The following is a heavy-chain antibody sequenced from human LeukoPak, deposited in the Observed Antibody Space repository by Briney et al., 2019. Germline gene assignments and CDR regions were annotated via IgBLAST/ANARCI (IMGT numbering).Heavy chain of an antibody. J-gene: IGHJ4*02. D-gene: IGHD5-24*01. CDR3: ARDRGNDYNSYFFDY. V-gene: IGHV3-7*01. Sequence: GGSLRLSCAASRFTFSTYWISWVRQAPGKGLEWVANIKQDGREKYYVDSVKGRFTISRDNAKNSLYLQMNSLRAEDTAVYYCARDRGNDYNSYFFDYWGQGILVTVSS. CDR1: RFTFSTYW. CDR2: IKQDGREK.